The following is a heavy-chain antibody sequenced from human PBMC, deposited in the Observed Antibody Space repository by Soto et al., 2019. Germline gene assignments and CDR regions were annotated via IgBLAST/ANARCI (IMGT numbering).Heavy chain of an antibody. CDR1: GGSISNYY. D-gene: IGHD4-17*01. CDR2: IYYSGTA. Sequence: SETLSLTWTVSGGSISNYYWSWIRQPPGKGLEWIGYIYYSGTANYNPSLKSRVTISVDTSKNQFSLKLSSVTAADTAVYYCARSYGDYLNFDYWGQGSLVTVSS. V-gene: IGHV4-59*01. J-gene: IGHJ4*02. CDR3: ARSYGDYLNFDY.